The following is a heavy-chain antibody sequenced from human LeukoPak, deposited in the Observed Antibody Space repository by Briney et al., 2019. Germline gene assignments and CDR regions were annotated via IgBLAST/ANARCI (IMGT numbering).Heavy chain of an antibody. D-gene: IGHD6-19*01. J-gene: IGHJ4*02. CDR2: ISAYNGNT. CDR1: GYTFTSYG. V-gene: IGHV1-18*01. Sequence: GASVKVSCKASGYTFTSYGISWVRQAPGQGLEWMGWISAYNGNTNYAQKLQGRVTMTTDTSTSTAYMQLRSLRADDTAVYYCARDQGSSSGGAFDYWGQGTLVTVSS. CDR3: ARDQGSSSGGAFDY.